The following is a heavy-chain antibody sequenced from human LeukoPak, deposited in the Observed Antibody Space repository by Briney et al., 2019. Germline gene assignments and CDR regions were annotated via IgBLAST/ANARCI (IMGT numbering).Heavy chain of an antibody. Sequence: GGSLRLSCAASGFTFSRYWMHWVRQAPGKGLVWVSRADYDGSDTSYADSVRGRFTISRDNAKNTLHLQMNSLSAEDTAVYYCATLAAAGTNYWGQGTLVTVSS. D-gene: IGHD6-13*01. J-gene: IGHJ4*02. CDR3: ATLAAAGTNY. V-gene: IGHV3-74*01. CDR2: ADYDGSDT. CDR1: GFTFSRYW.